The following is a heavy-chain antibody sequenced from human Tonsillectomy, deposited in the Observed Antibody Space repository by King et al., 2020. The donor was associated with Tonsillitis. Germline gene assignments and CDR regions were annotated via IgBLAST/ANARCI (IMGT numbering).Heavy chain of an antibody. J-gene: IGHJ6*02. CDR2: LVTAVDT. D-gene: IGHD1-26*01. CDR1: GFTFSSYD. V-gene: IGHV3-13*04. CDR3: ARDHRGPSGIHQLGMDV. Sequence: ESGGGLVQPGGSLRLSVAASGFTFSSYDMHWVRQATGKVLEWVSALVTAVDTYYPGSVKGRFTISRENAKNSLYLQMNSLRAGDTAVYYCARDHRGPSGIHQLGMDVWGQGTTVTVSS.